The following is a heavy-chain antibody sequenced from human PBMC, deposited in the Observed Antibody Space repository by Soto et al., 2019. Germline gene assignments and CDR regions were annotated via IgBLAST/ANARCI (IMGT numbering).Heavy chain of an antibody. CDR1: GFTVSGKKY. Sequence: DVQLVASGGGLIQPGESLRLSCEAFGFTVSGKKYVAWVRQAPGMGLEWVSALYDLDGTYYADSVKGRFTTTSDSSRTTVYLQINSLRPDDTAVYSCATWHLQEHAYDIWGQGTMVTVSS. CDR2: LYDLDGT. J-gene: IGHJ3*02. CDR3: ATWHLQEHAYDI. D-gene: IGHD1-1*01. V-gene: IGHV3-53*01.